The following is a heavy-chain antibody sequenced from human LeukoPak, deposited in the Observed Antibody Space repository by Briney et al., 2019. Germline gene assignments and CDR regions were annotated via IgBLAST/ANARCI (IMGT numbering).Heavy chain of an antibody. V-gene: IGHV1-46*01. CDR3: ARSYCSSTSCYKEWFDP. CDR1: GYTFTSYY. J-gene: IGHJ5*02. Sequence: ASVKVSCKASGYTFTSYYMHWVRQAPGQGLEWMGIINPSGGSTSYAQKFQGRVTMTRDTSTSTVYMEPSSLRSEDTAVYYCARSYCSSTSCYKEWFDPWGQGTLVTVSS. CDR2: INPSGGST. D-gene: IGHD2-2*02.